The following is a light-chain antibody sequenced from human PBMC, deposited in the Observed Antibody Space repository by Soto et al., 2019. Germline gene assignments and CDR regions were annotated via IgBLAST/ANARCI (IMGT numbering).Light chain of an antibody. CDR2: DAS. V-gene: IGKV3-11*01. CDR3: QQRANWPLT. CDR1: QSISSY. Sequence: EIVLTQSPATLSLSPGERATLSCRASQSISSYLAWYQQKPGQAPRLLIYDASNRATGIPARFSGSGSGTAFTLTISSLEPEDFALYYCQQRANWPLTFGPGTKVDIK. J-gene: IGKJ3*01.